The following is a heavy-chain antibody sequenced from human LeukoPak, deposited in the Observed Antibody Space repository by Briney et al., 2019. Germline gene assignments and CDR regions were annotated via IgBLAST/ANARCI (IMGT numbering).Heavy chain of an antibody. CDR1: GGSISNYY. D-gene: IGHD3-22*01. CDR2: IHYTESTNYYPSL. V-gene: IGHV4-59*01. CDR3: ARGHYDSSGYFYNAFDI. Sequence: PSETLSLTCTISGGSISNYYWSWIRQPPGKGLEWIGYIHYTESTNYYPSLNYNPSLKSRVTVSVDTSKNQFSLKLTSVTAADTAFYYCARGHYDSSGYFYNAFDIWGQGTMVTVSS. J-gene: IGHJ3*02.